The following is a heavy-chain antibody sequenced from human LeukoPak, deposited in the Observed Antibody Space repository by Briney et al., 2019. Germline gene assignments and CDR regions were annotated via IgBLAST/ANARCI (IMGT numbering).Heavy chain of an antibody. Sequence: ASVKVSCKASGYTLASYDINWVRQATGQGLEWMGWMNPNSGTTGYAQKFQDRITLTRDTSISTAYMESSSLTSDDTAVYYCARDYGGNSGWFDPWGQGTLVTVSS. J-gene: IGHJ5*02. CDR3: ARDYGGNSGWFDP. CDR2: MNPNSGTT. V-gene: IGHV1-8*01. CDR1: GYTLASYD. D-gene: IGHD4-23*01.